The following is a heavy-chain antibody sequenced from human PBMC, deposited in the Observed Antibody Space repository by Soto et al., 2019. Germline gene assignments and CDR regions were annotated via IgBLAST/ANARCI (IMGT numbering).Heavy chain of an antibody. CDR2: IIPIFGTA. V-gene: IGHV1-69*13. Sequence: SVKVSCKSSRGTFSSYAISCVRQAPGQGLEWMGGIIPIFGTANYAQKFQGRVTITADESTSTAYMELSSLRSEDTAVYYCARESRYCSGGSCYFLPGIDYWGQGTLVTVSS. J-gene: IGHJ4*02. D-gene: IGHD2-15*01. CDR1: RGTFSSYA. CDR3: ARESRYCSGGSCYFLPGIDY.